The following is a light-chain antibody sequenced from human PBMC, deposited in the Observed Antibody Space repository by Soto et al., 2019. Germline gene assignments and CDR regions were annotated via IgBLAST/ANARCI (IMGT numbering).Light chain of an antibody. J-gene: IGLJ2*01. CDR1: SSNIGAGYD. V-gene: IGLV1-40*01. CDR2: GNS. Sequence: QSVLTQPPSVSGAPGQRVTISCTRSSSNIGAGYDVHWYQQLPGTAPKLLIYGNSNRPSGVPDRFSGSKSGTSASLAITGLQAGDEADYYCQSYDSSLSGPVFGGGTKVTVL. CDR3: QSYDSSLSGPV.